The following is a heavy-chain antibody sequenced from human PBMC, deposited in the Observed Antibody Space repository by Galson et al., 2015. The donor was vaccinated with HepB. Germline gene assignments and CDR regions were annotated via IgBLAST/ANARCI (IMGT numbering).Heavy chain of an antibody. Sequence: SLRLSCAASGFTVSSNYMSWVRQAPGKGLEWVSVIYSGGSTYYADSVKGRFTISRDNSKNTLYLQMNSLRAEDTAVYYCARVPYDSSGYYLGYFDYWGQGTLVTVSS. V-gene: IGHV3-53*01. CDR1: GFTVSSNY. CDR3: ARVPYDSSGYYLGYFDY. CDR2: IYSGGST. J-gene: IGHJ4*02. D-gene: IGHD3-22*01.